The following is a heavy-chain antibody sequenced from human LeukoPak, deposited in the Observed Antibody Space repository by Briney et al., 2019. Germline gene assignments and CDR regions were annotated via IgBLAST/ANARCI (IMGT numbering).Heavy chain of an antibody. Sequence: KPSETLSLTCTVSGDSISSYYWSWIRQPPGKGREWIGYIYYSGNTNYNPSLKSRVTISVDTSKNQFSLKLSSVTAADTAVYYCARGIIVGATWGENDNWFDPWGQGTLVTVSS. D-gene: IGHD1-26*01. V-gene: IGHV4-59*01. CDR1: GDSISSYY. J-gene: IGHJ5*02. CDR3: ARGIIVGATWGENDNWFDP. CDR2: IYYSGNT.